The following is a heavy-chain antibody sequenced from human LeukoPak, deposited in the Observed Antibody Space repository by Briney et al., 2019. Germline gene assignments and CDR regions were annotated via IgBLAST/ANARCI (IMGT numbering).Heavy chain of an antibody. V-gene: IGHV4-4*07. CDR3: ARVPVDSYGGNSGYFDY. J-gene: IGHJ4*02. D-gene: IGHD4-23*01. Sequence: PSETLSLTCTVSGGSISSYCWSWIRQPAGKGLEWIGRIYTSGSTNYNPSLKSRVTMSVDTSKNQFSLKLSSVTAADTAVYYCARVPVDSYGGNSGYFDYWGQGTLVTVSS. CDR2: IYTSGST. CDR1: GGSISSYC.